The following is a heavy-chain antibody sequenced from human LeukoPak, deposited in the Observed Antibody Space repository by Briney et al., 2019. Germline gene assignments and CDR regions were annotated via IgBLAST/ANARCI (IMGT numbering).Heavy chain of an antibody. CDR2: INPNTGET. D-gene: IGHD4-23*01. CDR3: ARVGKAGLALWN. CDR1: GYAFSGYD. J-gene: IGHJ4*02. V-gene: IGHV1-2*02. Sequence: ASVKVSCKASGYAFSGYDMHWVRQAPGQRLEWMGWINPNTGETNYAQRFQGRVSMTRDTSISIAYMELSRLRSDDTAVYYCARVGKAGLALWNWGQGTLVTVSS.